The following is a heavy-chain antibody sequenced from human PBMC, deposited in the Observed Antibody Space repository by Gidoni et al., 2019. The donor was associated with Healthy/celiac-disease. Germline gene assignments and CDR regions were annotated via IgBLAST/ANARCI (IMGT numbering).Heavy chain of an antibody. V-gene: IGHV3-53*01. Sequence: EVQLVESGGGLIQPGGSLRLSCAASGFTVSSNYMSWVRQAPGKGLEWVSVIYSGGSTYYADSVKGRFTISRDNSKNTLYLQMNSLRAEDTAVYYCARDRGTEYSSSSGSYYYYGMDVWGQGTTVTVSS. J-gene: IGHJ6*02. D-gene: IGHD6-6*01. CDR1: GFTVSSNY. CDR2: IYSGGST. CDR3: ARDRGTEYSSSSGSYYYYGMDV.